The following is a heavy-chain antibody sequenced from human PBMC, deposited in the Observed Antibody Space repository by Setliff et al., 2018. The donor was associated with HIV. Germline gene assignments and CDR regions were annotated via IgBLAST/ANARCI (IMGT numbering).Heavy chain of an antibody. V-gene: IGHV4-39*01. D-gene: IGHD3-16*01. CDR2: IHYSGST. CDR1: GGSINRSNYD. J-gene: IGHJ6*03. CDR3: VRTASSSCWGIHYYYYIDL. Sequence: SETLSLTCTVYGGSINRSNYDWGWIRQTPRKGLEWTGTIHYSGSTYHNPSLESRITISVGTSKNQFFLRLSSVAAADTAVYYCVRTASSSCWGIHYYYYIDLWGKGTTVTVSS.